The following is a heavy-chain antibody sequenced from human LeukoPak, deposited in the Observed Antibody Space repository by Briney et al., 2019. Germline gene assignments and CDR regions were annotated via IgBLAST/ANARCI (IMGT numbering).Heavy chain of an antibody. Sequence: SETLSLTCTVSGGSISSYYWSLIRQPPGKGLEWIGEINHSGSTNYNPSLKSRVTISVDTSKNQFSLKLSSVTAADTAVYYCARASVAAPPGYWGQGTLVTVSS. V-gene: IGHV4-34*01. CDR1: GGSISSYY. CDR3: ARASVAAPPGY. D-gene: IGHD6-19*01. J-gene: IGHJ4*02. CDR2: INHSGST.